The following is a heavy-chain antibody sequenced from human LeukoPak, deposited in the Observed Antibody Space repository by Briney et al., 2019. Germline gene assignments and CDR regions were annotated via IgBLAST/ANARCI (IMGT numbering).Heavy chain of an antibody. D-gene: IGHD3-3*01. Sequence: GGSLRLSCAASGFTFSSYSMNWVRQAPGKGLEWVSSISSSSSYIYYADSVKGRFTISRDNAKNSLYLQMNSLRAEDTAVYYCAKDGSIYYDFWSGPFDYWGQGTLVTVSS. CDR2: ISSSSSYI. CDR3: AKDGSIYYDFWSGPFDY. CDR1: GFTFSSYS. V-gene: IGHV3-21*01. J-gene: IGHJ4*02.